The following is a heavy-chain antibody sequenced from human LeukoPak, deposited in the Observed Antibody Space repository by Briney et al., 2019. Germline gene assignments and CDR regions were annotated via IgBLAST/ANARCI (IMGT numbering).Heavy chain of an antibody. CDR3: AKDRVDGSGSQFDS. CDR2: ISGSGGST. J-gene: IGHJ4*02. D-gene: IGHD3-10*01. Sequence: PGGSLRLSCAASGFTFSSYEMNWVRQAPGKGLEWVSAISGSGGSTYYADSVKGRFTISRDNSKNTLYLQMNSLRAEDTAVYYCAKDRVDGSGSQFDSWGQGSLVIVSS. V-gene: IGHV3-23*01. CDR1: GFTFSSYE.